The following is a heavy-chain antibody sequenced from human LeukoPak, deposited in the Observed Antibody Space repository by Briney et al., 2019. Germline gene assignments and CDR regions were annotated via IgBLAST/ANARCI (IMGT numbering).Heavy chain of an antibody. V-gene: IGHV1-46*01. CDR3: ARMDMDPAMVTNFIDY. D-gene: IGHD5-18*01. J-gene: IGHJ4*02. CDR2: IHPSGGST. CDR1: GYTFTIYY. Sequence: GASVKVSCKASGYTFTIYYMHWVRQAPGQGLEWMGVIHPSGGSTSYAQKFQGKITMTKDTSTSTVYIGLSSLTSDDTAVYYCARMDMDPAMVTNFIDYWGQGTLVTVSS.